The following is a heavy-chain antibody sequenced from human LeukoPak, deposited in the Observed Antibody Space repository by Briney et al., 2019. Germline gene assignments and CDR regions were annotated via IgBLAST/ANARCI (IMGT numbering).Heavy chain of an antibody. CDR3: ARDTRSSYLQYYFDY. V-gene: IGHV1-2*02. Sequence: ASVKVSCEASGYTFTDYYMHWVRRAPGQGLEWIGWISPDSGRTGFAQKFQGRVTMTRDTSISTAYMELSRLGYDDTAVYYCARDTRSSYLQYYFDYWGQGTLVTVSS. CDR2: ISPDSGRT. D-gene: IGHD5-24*01. J-gene: IGHJ4*02. CDR1: GYTFTDYY.